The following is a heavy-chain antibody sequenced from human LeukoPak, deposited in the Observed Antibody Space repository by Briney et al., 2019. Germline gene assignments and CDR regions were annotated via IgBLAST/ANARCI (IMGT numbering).Heavy chain of an antibody. CDR3: ASRIATAGSVDY. V-gene: IGHV3-53*01. D-gene: IGHD6-13*01. CDR2: IYSSGST. Sequence: PGASLRLSRAASGFSANSNSMSWVRQAPRKGLEWVSVIYSSGSTYYADSVKGRFTISRDNSKNTLHLQMNTLRAEDTAAYYCASRIATAGSVDYWGQGTQVTVSS. J-gene: IGHJ4*02. CDR1: GFSANSNS.